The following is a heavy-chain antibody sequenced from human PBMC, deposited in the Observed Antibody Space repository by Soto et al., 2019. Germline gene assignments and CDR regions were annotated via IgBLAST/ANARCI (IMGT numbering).Heavy chain of an antibody. D-gene: IGHD6-6*01. CDR3: ARVRIAARTGAYGMDV. V-gene: IGHV4-4*07. CDR1: GGSISSYY. J-gene: IGHJ6*02. Sequence: SETLSLTCTVSGGSISSYYWSWIRQPAGKGLEWIGRIYTSGSTNYNPSLKSRVTMSVGTSKNQFSLKLSSVTAADTAVHYCARVRIAARTGAYGMDVWGQGTTVTVSS. CDR2: IYTSGST.